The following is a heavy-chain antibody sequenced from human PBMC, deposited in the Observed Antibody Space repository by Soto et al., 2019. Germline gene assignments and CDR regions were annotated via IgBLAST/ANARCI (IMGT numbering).Heavy chain of an antibody. CDR3: ARAYRPFWSGYYLGY. J-gene: IGHJ4*02. Sequence: ASVKVSCKASGCTFTSYGISWVRQAPGQGLEWMGWISAYNGNTNYAQKLQGRVTMTTDTSTSTAYMELRSLRSDDTAVYYCARAYRPFWSGYYLGYWGQGTLVTVSS. V-gene: IGHV1-18*04. CDR1: GCTFTSYG. CDR2: ISAYNGNT. D-gene: IGHD3-3*01.